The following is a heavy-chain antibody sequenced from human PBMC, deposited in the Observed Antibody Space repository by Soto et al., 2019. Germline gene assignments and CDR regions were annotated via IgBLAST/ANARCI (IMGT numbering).Heavy chain of an antibody. CDR2: IHYSGST. CDR1: CGSGGSGTYD. Sequence: SGAQSVITPVSCGSGGSGTYDLGWSRGPRGKGLEWIGNIHYSGSTYYNTSLQSRVTISVDTSKNQFSLKLSSVPAADTAVYYCASYYYISGDYRSFDYWGQG. J-gene: IGHJ4*02. CDR3: ASYYYISGDYRSFDY. V-gene: IGHV4-39*01. D-gene: IGHD3-10*01.